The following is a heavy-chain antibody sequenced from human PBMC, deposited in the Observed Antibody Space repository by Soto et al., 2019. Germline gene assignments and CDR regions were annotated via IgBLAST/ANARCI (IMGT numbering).Heavy chain of an antibody. Sequence: QVQLVESGGGLVKPGGSLRLSCAASGFTFSDYYMSWIRQAPGKGLEWVSYISSRSSTIFYADSVKGRFTISRDNVKNLLDLKMNSLRAEDTAVYYCASGTNGAFFVYWGQGILVTVSS. D-gene: IGHD2-8*01. V-gene: IGHV3-11*01. CDR1: GFTFSDYY. CDR2: ISSRSSTI. CDR3: ASGTNGAFFVY. J-gene: IGHJ4*02.